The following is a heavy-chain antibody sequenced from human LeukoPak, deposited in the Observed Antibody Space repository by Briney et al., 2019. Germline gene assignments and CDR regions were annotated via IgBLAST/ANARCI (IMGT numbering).Heavy chain of an antibody. J-gene: IGHJ4*02. CDR2: IYYSGST. CDR3: ARGADSSCYYSIFFFDY. Sequence: KPSETLSLTCTVSGGSISSYYWNWIRQPPGKGLEWIGYIYYSGSTNYNPSLKSRVTISVDTSKNQFSLKLCSVTAADTAVYYCARGADSSCYYSIFFFDYLGQGTLVTVSS. V-gene: IGHV4-59*01. CDR1: GGSISSYY. D-gene: IGHD3-22*01.